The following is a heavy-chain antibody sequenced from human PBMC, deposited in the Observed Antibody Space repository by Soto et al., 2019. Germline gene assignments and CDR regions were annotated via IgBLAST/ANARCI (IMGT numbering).Heavy chain of an antibody. CDR3: TRDGYSGYYYGMDV. D-gene: IGHD5-12*01. CDR1: GFTFGDYA. Sequence: TGGSLRLSCTASGFTFGDYAMSWVRQAPGKGLEWVGFIRSKAYGGTTEYAASVKGRFTISRDDSKSIAYLQMNSLKTEDTAVYYCTRDGYSGYYYGMDVWGQGTTVTVSS. V-gene: IGHV3-49*04. CDR2: IRSKAYGGTT. J-gene: IGHJ6*02.